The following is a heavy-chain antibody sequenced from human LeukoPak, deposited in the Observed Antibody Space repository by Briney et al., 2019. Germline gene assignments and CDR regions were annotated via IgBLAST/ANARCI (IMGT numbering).Heavy chain of an antibody. V-gene: IGHV3-7*01. D-gene: IGHD4-17*01. CDR3: ARDRPSWTTVTEFYIDY. CDR1: GFTFSSYW. CDR2: IKQDGSEK. Sequence: PGGSLRLSCAASGFTFSSYWMIWVRQAPGKGLEWVANIKQDGSEKYYVDSVKGRFTISRDNAKNSLYLQMNSLRAEDTAVYYCARDRPSWTTVTEFYIDYWGQGTLVTVSS. J-gene: IGHJ4*02.